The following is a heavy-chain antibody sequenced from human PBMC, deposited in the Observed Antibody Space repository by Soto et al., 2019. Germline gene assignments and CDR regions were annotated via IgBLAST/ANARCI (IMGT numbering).Heavy chain of an antibody. CDR2: IYYSGST. CDR1: GGSISSSSYY. V-gene: IGHV4-39*01. D-gene: IGHD1-26*01. CDR3: ASTQRVGATYYFDY. Sequence: SETLSLTCTVSGGSISSSSYYWGWIRQPPGKGLECIGSIYYSGSTYYNPTLKSRVTISVVTSKNQFSLKLSSVTAADTAVYYCASTQRVGATYYFDYWGQGTLVTVSS. J-gene: IGHJ4*02.